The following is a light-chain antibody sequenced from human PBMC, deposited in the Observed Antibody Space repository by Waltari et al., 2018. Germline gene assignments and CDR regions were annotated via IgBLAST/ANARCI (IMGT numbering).Light chain of an antibody. CDR2: GAS. Sequence: EIVMTQSPATLSVSPGERATLSCRASQSVGTNLAWYQQKPGQAPRLRIDGASTRVTGIPARFSGSGSGTEFTLTISSLQSEDFAVYYCQQYLNWPPITFGQGTRVDNK. V-gene: IGKV3-15*01. J-gene: IGKJ5*01. CDR1: QSVGTN. CDR3: QQYLNWPPIT.